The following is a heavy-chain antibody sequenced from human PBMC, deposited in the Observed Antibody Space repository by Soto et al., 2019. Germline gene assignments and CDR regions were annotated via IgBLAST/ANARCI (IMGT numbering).Heavy chain of an antibody. CDR3: ARDSSGGGSSFDY. V-gene: IGHV1-69*13. J-gene: IGHJ4*02. CDR1: GGTFSSYA. Sequence: SVKVSCKASGGTFSSYAISWVRQAPGQGLEWMGGIIPIFGTANYAQKFQGRVTITADESTSTAYMELSSLRSEDTAVYYCARDSSGGGSSFDYWGQGTLVTVYS. D-gene: IGHD2-15*01. CDR2: IIPIFGTA.